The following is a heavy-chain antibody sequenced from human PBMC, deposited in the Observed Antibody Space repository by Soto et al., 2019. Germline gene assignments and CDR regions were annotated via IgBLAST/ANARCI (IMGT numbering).Heavy chain of an antibody. V-gene: IGHV1-18*04. J-gene: IGHJ4*02. CDR3: ARDPASAYSSSSFDY. Sequence: QIQLVQSGAEVKKPGASVRVSCKASGYTFTTYGITWVRQAPGPGLEWMGWISAYDGSTNYAQKLQARVSMTTHSSTSTAYMDRRSLRSDDTAVYYCARDPASAYSSSSFDYWGQGTLVTVSS. CDR1: GYTFTTYG. D-gene: IGHD6-6*01. CDR2: ISAYDGST.